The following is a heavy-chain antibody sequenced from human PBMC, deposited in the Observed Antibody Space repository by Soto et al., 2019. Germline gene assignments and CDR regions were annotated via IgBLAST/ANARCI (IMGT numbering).Heavy chain of an antibody. J-gene: IGHJ4*02. Sequence: EVQLLESGGGLVQPGGSLRLSCAGTGFTFSNCPMSWVRQAPGKGLYWVSGISASGGNTYYGDSVKGRLTISRDNSKNTLYLQMNSLRPEDTAVYYCAKRDYGDYGARDWGQGTLVTVSS. CDR1: GFTFSNCP. CDR2: ISASGGNT. D-gene: IGHD4-17*01. CDR3: AKRDYGDYGARD. V-gene: IGHV3-23*01.